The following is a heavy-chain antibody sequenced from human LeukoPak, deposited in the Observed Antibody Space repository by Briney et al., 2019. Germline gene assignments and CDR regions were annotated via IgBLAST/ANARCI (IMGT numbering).Heavy chain of an antibody. CDR3: ASSRRRDGYNYGFAFDI. CDR1: GGTFSSYA. CDR2: IIPIFGTA. V-gene: IGHV1-69*06. D-gene: IGHD5-24*01. J-gene: IGHJ3*02. Sequence: ASVKVSCKASGGTFSSYAISWVRQAPGQGLEWMGGIIPIFGTANYAQKFQGRVTITADKSTSTAYMELSSLRSEDTAVYYCASSRRRDGYNYGFAFDIWGQGTMVTVSS.